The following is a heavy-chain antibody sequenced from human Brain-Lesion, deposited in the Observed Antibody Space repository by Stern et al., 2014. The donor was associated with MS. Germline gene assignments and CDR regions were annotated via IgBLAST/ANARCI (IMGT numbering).Heavy chain of an antibody. CDR1: GGSVSSTSYA. J-gene: IGHJ5*02. CDR2: IYYSGNT. Sequence: QVQLVESGPGLVKPSETLSLTCTVAGGSVSSTSYAWAWIRQPPGKGLEWIGTIYYSGNTYYSPSLKSRLTISLDTSKNQISLQLRFGTAADTAVYYCAGEEDIRYCSGGSCTGNWFDPWGQGTLVTVSS. D-gene: IGHD2-15*01. V-gene: IGHV4-39*01. CDR3: AGEEDIRYCSGGSCTGNWFDP.